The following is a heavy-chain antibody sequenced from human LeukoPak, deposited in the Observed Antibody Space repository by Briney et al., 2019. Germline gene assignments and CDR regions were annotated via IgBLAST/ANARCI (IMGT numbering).Heavy chain of an antibody. J-gene: IGHJ4*02. CDR3: TKRSPSYYFDY. Sequence: GGSLRLSCAASGFTFSTYVMNWFRQAPGKGLEWVSLISGSGGSTYYADSVKGRFTISRDNSKNTLYLQMNSLRAEDTALYYCTKRSPSYYFDYWGQGTLVTVSS. CDR2: ISGSGGST. CDR1: GFTFSTYV. V-gene: IGHV3-23*01. D-gene: IGHD6-6*01.